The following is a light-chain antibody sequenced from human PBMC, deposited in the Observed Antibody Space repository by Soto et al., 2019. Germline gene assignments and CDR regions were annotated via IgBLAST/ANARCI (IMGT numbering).Light chain of an antibody. Sequence: QSALTQPRSVSGSPGQSVTISCTGVSSDVGAFTYVSWYQQHPGKAPKLMIYDVNKRPSGVPDRFSGSKSDNTASLTISGLQAEDEAADYCCSCVGSCTFVGFGGGTKLTVL. CDR2: DVN. V-gene: IGLV2-11*01. CDR1: SSDVGAFTY. CDR3: CSCVGSCTFVG. J-gene: IGLJ2*01.